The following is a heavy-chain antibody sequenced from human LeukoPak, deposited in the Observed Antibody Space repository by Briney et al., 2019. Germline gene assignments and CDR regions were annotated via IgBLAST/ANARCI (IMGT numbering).Heavy chain of an antibody. Sequence: ASVKVSCKASGGTFSSYGISWVRQAPGQGLEWMGGIIPIFGTANYAQKFQGRVTITTDESTSTAYMELSSLRSEDTAVYYCAREYGSSGYYFRMDVWGKGTTVTVSS. V-gene: IGHV1-69*05. J-gene: IGHJ6*03. D-gene: IGHD3-22*01. CDR2: IIPIFGTA. CDR3: AREYGSSGYYFRMDV. CDR1: GGTFSSYG.